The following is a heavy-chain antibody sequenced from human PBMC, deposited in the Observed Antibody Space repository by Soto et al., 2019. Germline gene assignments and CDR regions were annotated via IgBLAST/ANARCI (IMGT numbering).Heavy chain of an antibody. CDR3: TKVGKTRIAARSDY. J-gene: IGHJ4*02. CDR1: GFTFSNAW. V-gene: IGHV3-15*07. Sequence: GGSLRLSCAASGFTFSNAWMNWVRQAPGKGLEWVGRIKSKTDGGKTDYDAPVKGRFTISRHDSKNTLNLQMNSLKTDETAVYYCTKVGKTRIAARSDYWGQGTLVTVSS. D-gene: IGHD6-6*01. CDR2: IKSKTDGGKT.